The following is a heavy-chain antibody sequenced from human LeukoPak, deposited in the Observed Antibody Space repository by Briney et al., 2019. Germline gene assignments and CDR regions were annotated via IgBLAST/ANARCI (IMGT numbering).Heavy chain of an antibody. V-gene: IGHV4-34*01. CDR3: ARRPRHCSSTSCYRAGINWFDP. D-gene: IGHD2-2*01. CDR2: INHSGST. Sequence: SETLSLTCAVYGGSFSGYYWSWIRQPPGKGLEWIGEINHSGSTNYNPSLKSRVTIPVDTSKNQLSLKLSSVTAADTAVYYCARRPRHCSSTSCYRAGINWFDPWGQGTQVTVSS. CDR1: GGSFSGYY. J-gene: IGHJ5*02.